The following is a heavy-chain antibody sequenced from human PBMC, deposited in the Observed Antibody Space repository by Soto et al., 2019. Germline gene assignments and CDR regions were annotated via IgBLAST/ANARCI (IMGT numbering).Heavy chain of an antibody. J-gene: IGHJ5*02. CDR2: ISYDGSNK. Sequence: QVQLVESGGGVVQPGRSLRPSCAASGFTFSSYGMHWVRQAPGKGLEWVAVISYDGSNKYYADSVKGRFTISRDNSKNTLYLQMNSLRAEDTAVYYCAILETWGQGTLVTVSS. CDR3: AILET. V-gene: IGHV3-30*03. D-gene: IGHD2-15*01. CDR1: GFTFSSYG.